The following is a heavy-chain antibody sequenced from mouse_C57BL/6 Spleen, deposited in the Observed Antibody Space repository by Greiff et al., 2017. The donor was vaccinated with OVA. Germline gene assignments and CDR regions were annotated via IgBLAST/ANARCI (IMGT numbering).Heavy chain of an antibody. Sequence: VQLQQSGAELVKPGASVKLSCKASGYTFTSYWMHWVKQRPGQGLEWIGMIHPNSGSTNYNEKFKSKATLTVDKSSSTAYMQLSSLTSEDSAVYYCARGSSYKGYFDYWGQGTPLTVSS. V-gene: IGHV1-64*01. CDR2: IHPNSGST. J-gene: IGHJ2*01. CDR3: ARGSSYKGYFDY. D-gene: IGHD1-1*01. CDR1: GYTFTSYW.